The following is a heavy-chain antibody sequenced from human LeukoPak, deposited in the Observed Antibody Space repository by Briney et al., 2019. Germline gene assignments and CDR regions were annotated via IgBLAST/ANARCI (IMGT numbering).Heavy chain of an antibody. CDR3: AKEGNYDYVWGSYRYLWFFIGYFDY. V-gene: IGHV3-30*02. Sequence: GGSLRLSCAASGFTFSSYGMHWVRQAPGKELEWVAFIRYDGSNKYYADSVKGRFTISRDNSKNTLYLQMNSLRAEDTAVYYCAKEGNYDYVWGSYRYLWFFIGYFDYWGQGTLVTVSS. J-gene: IGHJ4*02. D-gene: IGHD3-16*02. CDR1: GFTFSSYG. CDR2: IRYDGSNK.